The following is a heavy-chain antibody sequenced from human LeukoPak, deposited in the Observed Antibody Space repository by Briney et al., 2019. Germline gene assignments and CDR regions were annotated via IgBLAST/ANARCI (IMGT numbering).Heavy chain of an antibody. CDR2: ISYDGSNK. CDR3: ARLIHGANWFDP. D-gene: IGHD4/OR15-4a*01. CDR1: GFTFNSYA. Sequence: PGGSLRLSCAASGFTFNSYAMHWVRQAPGKGLEWVAVISYDGSNKYYADSVKGRFTISRDNSKNTLYLQMNSLRAEDTAVYYCARLIHGANWFDPWGQGTLVTVSS. J-gene: IGHJ5*02. V-gene: IGHV3-30-3*01.